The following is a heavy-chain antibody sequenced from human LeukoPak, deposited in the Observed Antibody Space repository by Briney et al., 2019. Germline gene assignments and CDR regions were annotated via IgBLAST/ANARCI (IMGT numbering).Heavy chain of an antibody. J-gene: IGHJ3*02. CDR1: GGSFSGYY. CDR2: IYTSGST. CDR3: ARQKCTSASCLTKNAFDI. Sequence: SETLSLTCAVYGGSFSGYYWSWIRQPPGKGLEWIGYIYTSGSTNYNPSLESRVTISVDTSKNQFSLDLSSVTAADTSVYYCARQKCTSASCLTKNAFDIWGQGTMVTVFS. V-gene: IGHV4-4*09. D-gene: IGHD2-2*01.